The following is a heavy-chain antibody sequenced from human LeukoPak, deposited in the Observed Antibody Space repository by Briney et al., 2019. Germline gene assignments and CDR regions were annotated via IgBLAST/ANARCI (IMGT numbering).Heavy chain of an antibody. V-gene: IGHV3-7*01. CDR2: INQVGSQT. CDR1: GFTFSSYW. J-gene: IGHJ4*02. CDR3: ATNSGKRFDY. Sequence: GGSLRLSXAASGFTFSSYWMSWVRQTPGEGLEYLANINQVGSQTYYMDSVKGRFTISRDNAKNSLYLQMNSLRAEDTAVYYCATNSGKRFDYWGQGTLVTVSS. D-gene: IGHD1-1*01.